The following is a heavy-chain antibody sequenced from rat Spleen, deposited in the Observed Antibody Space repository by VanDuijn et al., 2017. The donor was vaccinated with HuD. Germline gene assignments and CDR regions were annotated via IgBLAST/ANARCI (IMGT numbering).Heavy chain of an antibody. J-gene: IGHJ2*01. Sequence: EVQLVESDGGLVQPGRSLKLSCAASGLTFSAYYMAWVRQAPTKGLEWVATISYDGSSTYYRDSVKGRFTISRDNAKNTLYLQMDSLRSEDTATYYCSTAGSFTDYYFAGGFDYWGQGVMVTVSS. V-gene: IGHV5-29*01. CDR3: STAGSFTDYYFAGGFDY. D-gene: IGHD1-6*01. CDR2: ISYDGSST. CDR1: GLTFSAYY.